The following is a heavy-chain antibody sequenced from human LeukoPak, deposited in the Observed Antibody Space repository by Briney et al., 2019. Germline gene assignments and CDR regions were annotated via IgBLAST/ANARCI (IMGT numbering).Heavy chain of an antibody. Sequence: PGGSLRLSCAASGFTFSSYGMHWVRQAPGKGLEWVAVISYDGSNKYYADSVKGRFTISRDNSKNTLYLQMNSLRAEDTAVYYCAKLVLHYDSSGYDYWGQGTLVTVSS. CDR3: AKLVLHYDSSGYDY. J-gene: IGHJ4*02. CDR1: GFTFSSYG. CDR2: ISYDGSNK. D-gene: IGHD3-22*01. V-gene: IGHV3-30*18.